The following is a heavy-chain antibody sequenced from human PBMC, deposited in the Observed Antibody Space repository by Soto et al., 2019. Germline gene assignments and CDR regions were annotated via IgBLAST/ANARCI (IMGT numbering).Heavy chain of an antibody. D-gene: IGHD3-9*01. CDR2: IYYSGST. V-gene: IGHV4-31*03. J-gene: IGHJ5*02. CDR1: GGSISSGGYY. CDR3: ARRVLRYFDWSNDNWFDP. Sequence: SETLSLTCTVSGGSISSGGYYWSWIRQHPGKGLEWIGYIYYSGSTYYNPSLKSRVTISVDTSKNQFSLKLSSVTAADTAVYYCARRVLRYFDWSNDNWFDPWGQGTLVTVSS.